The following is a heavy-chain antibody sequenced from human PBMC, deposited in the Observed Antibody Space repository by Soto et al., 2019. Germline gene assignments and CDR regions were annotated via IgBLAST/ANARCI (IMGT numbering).Heavy chain of an antibody. J-gene: IGHJ4*02. V-gene: IGHV3-23*01. D-gene: IGHD3-10*01. Sequence: PGGSLRLSCAASGFTFSSYGMHWVRQAPGKGLEWVSAISGSGGSTYYADSVKGRSTISRDNSKNTLYLQMNSLRAEDTAVYYCAKAVLGSGTPPFDYWGQGTLVTVSS. CDR1: GFTFSSYG. CDR2: ISGSGGST. CDR3: AKAVLGSGTPPFDY.